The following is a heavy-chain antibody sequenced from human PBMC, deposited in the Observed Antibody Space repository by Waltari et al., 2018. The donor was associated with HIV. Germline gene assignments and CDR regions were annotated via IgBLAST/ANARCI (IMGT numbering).Heavy chain of an antibody. CDR2: IKSQDDGGTT. J-gene: IGHJ4*02. D-gene: IGHD3-16*01. CDR3: ATVGGGTRDF. V-gene: IGHV3-15*01. Sequence: EVQLVESGGGLVRPGGCLRLSCTTSGFTVTDAWMSWVRQAPGEGGEWVVRIKSQDDGGTTDDPAPVKCRFTISGDDSKNTVFLQMNSLKPEDPAVYYCATVGGGTRDFWGQGTLVIVSS. CDR1: GFTVTDAW.